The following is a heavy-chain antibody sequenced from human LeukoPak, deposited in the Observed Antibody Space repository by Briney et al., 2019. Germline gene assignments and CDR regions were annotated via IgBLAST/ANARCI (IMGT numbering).Heavy chain of an antibody. V-gene: IGHV3-21*01. CDR2: ISPSSTYI. CDR3: ARENYYDNGPFDS. J-gene: IGHJ5*01. Sequence: GGSVRLSCTASGFTFNDYNMNWVRETPGKGLEWVSSISPSSTYIYYADSVKGRFTISRDNAKNSLFLQMNSLRAEDTAVYYCARENYYDNGPFDSWGQGTLVSVSS. D-gene: IGHD3-22*01. CDR1: GFTFNDYN.